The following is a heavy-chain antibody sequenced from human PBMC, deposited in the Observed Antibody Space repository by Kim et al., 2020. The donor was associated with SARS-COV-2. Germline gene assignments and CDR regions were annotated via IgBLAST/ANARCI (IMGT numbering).Heavy chain of an antibody. D-gene: IGHD6-13*01. CDR3: ARLGDPYSSSWGAWYFDL. V-gene: IGHV3-11*03. J-gene: IGHJ2*01. Sequence: GGSLRLSCAASGFTFSDYYMSWIRQAPGKGLEWVSYISSSSSYTNYADSVKGRFTISRDNAKNSLYLQMNSLRAEDTAVYYCARLGDPYSSSWGAWYFDLWGRGTLVTVSS. CDR1: GFTFSDYY. CDR2: ISSSSSYT.